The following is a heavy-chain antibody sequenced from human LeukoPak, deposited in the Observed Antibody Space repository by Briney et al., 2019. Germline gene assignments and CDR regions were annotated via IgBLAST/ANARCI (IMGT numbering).Heavy chain of an antibody. D-gene: IGHD2-2*01. J-gene: IGHJ5*02. CDR3: ATFPTSTSFYNWFDP. CDR2: MNPNSGNT. V-gene: IGHV1-8*01. CDR1: GYTFTSYD. Sequence: ASVKVSCKASGYTFTSYDINWVRQATGQGLEWIGWMNPNSGNTGYAQKFQGRVTMTRNTSIRTAYMELSSLRSDDTAVYYCATFPTSTSFYNWFDPWGQGTLVPVSS.